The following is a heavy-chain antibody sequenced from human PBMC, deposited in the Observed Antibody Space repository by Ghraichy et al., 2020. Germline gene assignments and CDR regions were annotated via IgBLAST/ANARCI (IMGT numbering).Heavy chain of an antibody. J-gene: IGHJ4*02. D-gene: IGHD3-10*01. CDR3: ARVLIHFFGSGTHQGFFDS. V-gene: IGHV3-23*01. CDR1: GFTFSSYT. Sequence: GGSLRLSCAASGFTFSSYTLSWVRQAPGKGLEWVSSLSGSGSSSYYSDSVKGRFTISRDNSENTVHLQMSDLSAADTAVYYCARVLIHFFGSGTHQGFFDSWGRGTPVTVSS. CDR2: LSGSGSSS.